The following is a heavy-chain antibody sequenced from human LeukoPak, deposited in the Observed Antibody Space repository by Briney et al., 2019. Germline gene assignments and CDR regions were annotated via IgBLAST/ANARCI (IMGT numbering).Heavy chain of an antibody. Sequence: PSETLSLTCAVYGGSFSGYYWSWIRQPPGKGLEWIGEINHSGSTNYNPSLKSRVTISVDTSKNQFSLKLGSVTAADTAVYYCARGRKYYYGSGSYYDWFDPWGQGTLVTVSS. CDR1: GGSFSGYY. V-gene: IGHV4-34*01. J-gene: IGHJ5*02. CDR3: ARGRKYYYGSGSYYDWFDP. CDR2: INHSGST. D-gene: IGHD3-10*01.